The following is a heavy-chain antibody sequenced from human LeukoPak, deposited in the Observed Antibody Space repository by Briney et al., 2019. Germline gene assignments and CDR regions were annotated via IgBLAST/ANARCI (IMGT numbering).Heavy chain of an antibody. Sequence: PGKSLRLSCTASGFTFSDYGMHWVRQPPGKGLEWVAIIWYDDTNKYYADSVKGRFTISRDNSKNTLYLQMNSLRAEDTAVYYCARDFGQWLALDYWGQGTLVTVSS. V-gene: IGHV3-30*19. J-gene: IGHJ4*02. CDR3: ARDFGQWLALDY. CDR1: GFTFSDYG. D-gene: IGHD6-19*01. CDR2: IWYDDTNK.